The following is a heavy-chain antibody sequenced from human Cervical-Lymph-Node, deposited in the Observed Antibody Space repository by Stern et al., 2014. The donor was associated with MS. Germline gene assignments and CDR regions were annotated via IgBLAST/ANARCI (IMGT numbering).Heavy chain of an antibody. J-gene: IGHJ4*02. Sequence: VQLVESGGGLVQPGGSLRLSCSASGFTFSSYAMHWVRQAPGKGLEYVSAISSNGGSTYYADSVKGRFTISRDNAKNSLYLQMNSLRAEDTAVYYCARGACLDWGQGTLVTVSS. V-gene: IGHV3-64*04. CDR1: GFTFSSYA. CDR2: ISSNGGST. CDR3: ARGACLD.